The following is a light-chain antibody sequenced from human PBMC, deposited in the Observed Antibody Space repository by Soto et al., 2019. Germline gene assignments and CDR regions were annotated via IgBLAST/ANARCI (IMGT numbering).Light chain of an antibody. J-gene: IGKJ1*01. CDR2: DSS. V-gene: IGKV1-5*01. CDR3: QQYNSYWT. CDR1: QSISSW. Sequence: DIQMTQSPSTLSASVGDRVTITCRARQSISSWLAWYQQKPGKAPKLLIYDSSSLESGVPSRFSGSGSGTAVTLTISSLQPDDFATYYCQQYNSYWTFGQGTKVEIK.